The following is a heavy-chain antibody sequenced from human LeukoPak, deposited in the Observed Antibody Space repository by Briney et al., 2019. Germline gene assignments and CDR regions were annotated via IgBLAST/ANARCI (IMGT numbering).Heavy chain of an antibody. CDR1: GGSISSSSYY. D-gene: IGHD2-8*01. Sequence: SETLSLTCTVSGGSISSSSYYWGWIRQPPGKGLEWIGSIYYSGSTYYNPSLKSRVTISVDTSKNQFSLKLSSVTAADTAVYYCARLSHPYCTNGVCCAYYYYYMDVWGKGTTVTVSS. V-gene: IGHV4-39*01. CDR3: ARLSHPYCTNGVCCAYYYYYMDV. J-gene: IGHJ6*03. CDR2: IYYSGST.